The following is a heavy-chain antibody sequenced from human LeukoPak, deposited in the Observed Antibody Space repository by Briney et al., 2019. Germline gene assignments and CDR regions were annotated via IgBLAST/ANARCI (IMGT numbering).Heavy chain of an antibody. Sequence: SETLSLTCAVYGGSFSGYYWSWIRQPPGKGLEWIGEINHSGSTNYNPSLKSRVTISVDTSKNQFSLKLSSVTAADTAVYYCASFEYSSSLRLPSYDNWGQGTLVTVSS. D-gene: IGHD6-6*01. V-gene: IGHV4-34*01. CDR2: INHSGST. J-gene: IGHJ4*02. CDR1: GGSFSGYY. CDR3: ASFEYSSSLRLPSYDN.